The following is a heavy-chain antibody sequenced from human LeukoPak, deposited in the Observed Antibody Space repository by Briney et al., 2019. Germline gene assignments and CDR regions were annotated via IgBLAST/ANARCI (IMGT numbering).Heavy chain of an antibody. CDR2: ISSSSSTI. J-gene: IGHJ4*02. CDR3: ASGGSYRPFDY. D-gene: IGHD1-26*01. CDR1: GFTFSSYS. Sequence: GGSLRLSCAASGFTFSSYSMNWVRQAPGKGLEWVSYISSSSSTIYYADSVKGRFTISRDNAKNSLYLQMNSLRAEDTAVHYCASGGSYRPFDYWGQGTLVTVSS. V-gene: IGHV3-48*01.